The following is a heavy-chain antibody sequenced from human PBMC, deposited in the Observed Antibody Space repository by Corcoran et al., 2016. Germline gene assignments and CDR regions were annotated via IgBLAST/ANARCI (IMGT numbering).Heavy chain of an antibody. D-gene: IGHD1-1*01. Sequence: QVQLQESGPGLVKPSETLSLTCTVSGGSISSYYWSWIRQPPGKGLEWIGYIYYSGSTNYNPSLKSRVTISVDTSKNQFSLKLSSVTAADTAVYYCAGGGTPLGMDVWGQGTTVTVSS. V-gene: IGHV4-59*01. J-gene: IGHJ6*02. CDR1: GGSISSYY. CDR2: IYYSGST. CDR3: AGGGTPLGMDV.